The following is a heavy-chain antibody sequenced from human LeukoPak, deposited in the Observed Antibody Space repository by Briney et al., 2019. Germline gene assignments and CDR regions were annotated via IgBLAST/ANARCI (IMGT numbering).Heavy chain of an antibody. CDR1: GYTFTSYD. CDR2: MNPSSGNT. D-gene: IGHD3/OR15-3a*01. J-gene: IGHJ6*03. Sequence: GASVKVSCKASGYTFTSYDMNWVRQATGQGLEWLGWMNPSSGNTGYAQNFQGRVTMTMNTSITTAYMELSSLRSEDTAVYYCARALSWTTESYYYMDVWGKGTTVTVSS. V-gene: IGHV1-8*01. CDR3: ARALSWTTESYYYMDV.